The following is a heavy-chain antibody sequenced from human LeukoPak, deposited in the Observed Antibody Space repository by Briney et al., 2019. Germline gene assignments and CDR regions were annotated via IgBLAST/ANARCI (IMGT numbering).Heavy chain of an antibody. CDR3: ARHVWLQPFDY. CDR1: GGSISNYY. D-gene: IGHD3-9*01. CDR2: ISYSGGT. Sequence: SETLSLTCTVSGGSISNYYWNWIRQPPGKGLEWVGHISYSGGTKYNPSLQSRVTISIDTSKNQFSLNLSSVTAADTAVYYCARHVWLQPFDYWGQGTLVTVSS. J-gene: IGHJ4*02. V-gene: IGHV4-59*08.